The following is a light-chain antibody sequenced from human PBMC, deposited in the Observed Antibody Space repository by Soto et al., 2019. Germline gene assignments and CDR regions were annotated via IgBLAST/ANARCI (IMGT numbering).Light chain of an antibody. CDR2: ATS. CDR1: QSVSTTY. Sequence: EIVLTQSPGSLSLSPGEGATLSCRASQSVSTTYLAWYQLKPGQAPRLVIYATSSRAAGIPDRFRGSGSGTEFTLTISSLEPEDVGVYLCQQYGNSPPYSFGQGTKLRSN. CDR3: QQYGNSPPYS. V-gene: IGKV3-20*01. J-gene: IGKJ2*03.